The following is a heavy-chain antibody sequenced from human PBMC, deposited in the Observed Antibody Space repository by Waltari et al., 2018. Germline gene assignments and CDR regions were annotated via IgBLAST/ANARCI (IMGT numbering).Heavy chain of an antibody. J-gene: IGHJ2*01. CDR1: GFTFSRYT. V-gene: IGHV3-23*01. Sequence: EVQLLESGGGLVQPGGSLRLSCGASGFTFSRYTMNWVRQAPGKVLEWVSGSIGSRGRGYDADSVKGRFTISRDTSKNTLYLQMDSLRADDTATYYCAKDKVPDGLWNFDFWGRGTLVIVSS. CDR3: AKDKVPDGLWNFDF. CDR2: SIGSRGRG.